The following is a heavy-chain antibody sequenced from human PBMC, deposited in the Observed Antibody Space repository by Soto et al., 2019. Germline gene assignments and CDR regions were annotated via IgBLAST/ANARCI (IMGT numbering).Heavy chain of an antibody. D-gene: IGHD3-10*01. CDR3: ARDAERLTMGST. Sequence: GGSLRLSCAASGFTFSSYEMNWVRQAPGKGLEWVSYISSSGSTIYYADSVKGRFTISRDNAKNSLYLQMNSLRAEDTAVYYCARDAERLTMGSTWGQGTLVTVSS. J-gene: IGHJ4*02. CDR2: ISSSGSTI. V-gene: IGHV3-48*03. CDR1: GFTFSSYE.